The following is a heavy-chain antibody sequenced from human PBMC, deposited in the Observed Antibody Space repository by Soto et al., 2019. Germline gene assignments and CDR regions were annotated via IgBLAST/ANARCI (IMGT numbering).Heavy chain of an antibody. V-gene: IGHV1-18*04. D-gene: IGHD3-22*01. CDR2: ISAYNGNT. CDR1: GYTFTSYG. CDR3: ARGFRYYDSSGPLDY. Sequence: GASVKVSCKASGYTFTSYGISWMRQAPGQGLEWMGWISAYNGNTNYAQKLQGRVTMTTDTSTSTAYMELRSLRSDDTAVYYCARGFRYYDSSGPLDYWGQGTLVTVSS. J-gene: IGHJ4*02.